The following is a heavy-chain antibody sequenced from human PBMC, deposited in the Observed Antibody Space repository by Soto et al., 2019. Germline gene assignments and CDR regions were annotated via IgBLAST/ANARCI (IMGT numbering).Heavy chain of an antibody. CDR1: GYTFTSYG. CDR3: ARGTYDILTGYNRETYYFDY. CDR2: ISAYNGNT. V-gene: IGHV1-18*01. D-gene: IGHD3-9*01. Sequence: ASVKVSCKASGYTFTSYGISWVRQAPGQGLEWMGWISAYNGNTNYAQKLQGRVTMTTDTSTSTAYMELRSLRSDDTAVYYCARGTYDILTGYNRETYYFDYWGQGTLVTVSS. J-gene: IGHJ4*02.